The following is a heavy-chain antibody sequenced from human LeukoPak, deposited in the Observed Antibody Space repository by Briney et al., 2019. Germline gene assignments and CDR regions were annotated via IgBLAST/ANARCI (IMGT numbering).Heavy chain of an antibody. CDR1: GGTFSSYA. J-gene: IGHJ5*02. CDR2: VIPILNTA. Sequence: ASVKVSXKASGGTFSSYAITWVRQAPGQGLEWMGGVIPILNTANYAQKFQGRVTITADESTDTAYMELSSLRSEDTAVYYCARFDSGLGSLAYPFDPWGQGTLVTVSS. V-gene: IGHV1-69*13. CDR3: ARFDSGLGSLAYPFDP. D-gene: IGHD3-16*01.